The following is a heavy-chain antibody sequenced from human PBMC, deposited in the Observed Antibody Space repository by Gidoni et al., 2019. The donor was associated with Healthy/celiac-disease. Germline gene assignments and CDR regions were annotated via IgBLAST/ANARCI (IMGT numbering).Heavy chain of an antibody. CDR3: ARVTGAATPPDY. CDR2: ISSSSSTI. Sequence: EVQLVESGGGLVQPGGSLRLSCAASGFTFSSYSRNWVRQAPGKGLEWASYISSSSSTIYDADSVKGRFTISRDNAKNSLYLQMNSLRAEDTAVYYCARVTGAATPPDYWGQGTLVTVSS. D-gene: IGHD2-15*01. J-gene: IGHJ4*02. V-gene: IGHV3-48*01. CDR1: GFTFSSYS.